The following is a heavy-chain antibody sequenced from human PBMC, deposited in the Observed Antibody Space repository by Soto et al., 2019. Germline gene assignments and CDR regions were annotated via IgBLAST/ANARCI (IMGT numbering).Heavy chain of an antibody. Sequence: GGSLRLSCAASGFTFSSYGMHWVRQAPGKGLEWVAVIWYDGSNKYYADSVKGRFTISRDNSKNTLYLQMNSLRAEDTAVYYCARDGITGTTEGIYDYIWGSYPSDIWGQGTMVTVSS. CDR2: IWYDGSNK. D-gene: IGHD3-16*01. V-gene: IGHV3-33*01. J-gene: IGHJ3*02. CDR1: GFTFSSYG. CDR3: ARDGITGTTEGIYDYIWGSYPSDI.